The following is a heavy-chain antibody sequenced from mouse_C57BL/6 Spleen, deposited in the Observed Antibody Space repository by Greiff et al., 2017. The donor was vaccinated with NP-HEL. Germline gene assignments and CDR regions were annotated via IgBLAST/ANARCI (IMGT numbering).Heavy chain of an antibody. CDR2: INPNNGGT. J-gene: IGHJ3*01. CDR1: GYTFTDYY. Sequence: VQLQQSGPELVKPGASVKISGKASGYTFTDYYMNWVKQSHGKSLEWIGDINPNNGGTSYNQKFKGKATLTVDKSSSTAYMELRSLTSEDSAVYYCAKYYGSSSFAYWGQGTLVTVSA. CDR3: AKYYGSSSFAY. D-gene: IGHD1-1*01. V-gene: IGHV1-26*01.